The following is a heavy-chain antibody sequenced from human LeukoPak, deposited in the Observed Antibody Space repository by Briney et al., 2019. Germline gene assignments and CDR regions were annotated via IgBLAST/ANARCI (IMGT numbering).Heavy chain of an antibody. CDR2: IYYSGST. J-gene: IGHJ4*02. Sequence: PSETLSLTCTVAGGSISSYYWSWIRQPPGKGLEWIGYIYYSGSTNYNPSLKSRVTISVDTSKNQFSLKLSSVTAADTAVYCCAGGFSPPFDYWGQGTLVTVSS. D-gene: IGHD2/OR15-2a*01. V-gene: IGHV4-59*12. CDR1: GGSISSYY. CDR3: AGGFSPPFDY.